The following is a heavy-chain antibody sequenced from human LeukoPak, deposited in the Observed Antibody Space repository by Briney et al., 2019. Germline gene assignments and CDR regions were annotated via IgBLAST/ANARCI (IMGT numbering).Heavy chain of an antibody. D-gene: IGHD3-3*01. CDR3: ARWSGYYSRFDY. V-gene: IGHV1-8*01. Sequence: ASVKVSCKASGYTFTSYDVNWVRQATGQGLEWMGWMNPNSGNTGYAQKFQGRVTMTRNTSISTAYMELSSLRSEDTAMYYCARWSGYYSRFDYWGQGTLVTVSS. CDR2: MNPNSGNT. J-gene: IGHJ4*02. CDR1: GYTFTSYD.